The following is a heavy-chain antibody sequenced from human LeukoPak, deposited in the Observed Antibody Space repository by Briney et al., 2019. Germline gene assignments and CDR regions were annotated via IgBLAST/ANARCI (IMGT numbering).Heavy chain of an antibody. V-gene: IGHV3-21*01. D-gene: IGHD3-10*01. CDR1: GFTFSSYS. CDR2: ISSSSYI. Sequence: GGSLRLSCAASGFTFSSYSMNWVRQAPGKGLEWVSSISSSSYIYYADSVKGRFTISRDSAKNSLYLQMNSLRAEDTAVYYCARDGGRYYYGSGDNDAFDIWGQGTMVTVSS. J-gene: IGHJ3*02. CDR3: ARDGGRYYYGSGDNDAFDI.